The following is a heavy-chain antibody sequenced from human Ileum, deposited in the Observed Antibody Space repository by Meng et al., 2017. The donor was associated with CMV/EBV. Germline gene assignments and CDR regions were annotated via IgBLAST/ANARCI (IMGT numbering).Heavy chain of an antibody. V-gene: IGHV3-53*01. J-gene: IGHJ4*02. CDR3: ATGLGEDTFYTGDY. CDR2: TYSGGST. Sequence: GGSLRLSCEVSGFSVSSTYISWVRQAPGKGLEGVSVTYSGGSTYSADALRGRFNSTRDNSRNTVYLQMNSLKPEDTAVYFCATGLGEDTFYTGDYWGPGTLVTVSS. D-gene: IGHD3-16*01. CDR1: GFSVSSTY.